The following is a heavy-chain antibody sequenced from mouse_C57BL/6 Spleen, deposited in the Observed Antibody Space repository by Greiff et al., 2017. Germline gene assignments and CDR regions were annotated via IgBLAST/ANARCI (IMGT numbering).Heavy chain of an antibody. V-gene: IGHV5-4*01. CDR3: ARDDGYAFAY. Sequence: EVQLVESGGGLVKPGGSLKLSCAASGFTFSSYAMSWVRQTPEKRLEWVATISDGGSYTYYPDNVKGRFTISRDNAKNNLYLQMSHLKSEDTAMSYCARDDGYAFAYWGQGTLVTVSA. CDR2: ISDGGSYT. D-gene: IGHD2-3*01. J-gene: IGHJ3*01. CDR1: GFTFSSYA.